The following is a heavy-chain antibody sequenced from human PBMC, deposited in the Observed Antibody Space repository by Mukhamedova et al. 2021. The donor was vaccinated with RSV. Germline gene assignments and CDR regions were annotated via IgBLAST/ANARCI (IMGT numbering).Heavy chain of an antibody. CDR3: ARPLLWYYYMDV. V-gene: IGHV3-66*02. CDR2: IYSGGST. D-gene: IGHD2-21*01. Sequence: GKGLEWVSVIYSGGSTYYADSVKGRFTISRDNSKNTLYLQMNSLRAEDTAVYYCARPLLWYYYMDVWGQGTTVTVSS. J-gene: IGHJ6*03.